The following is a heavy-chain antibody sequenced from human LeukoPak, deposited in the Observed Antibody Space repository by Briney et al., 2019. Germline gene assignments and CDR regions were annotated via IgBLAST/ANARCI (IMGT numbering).Heavy chain of an antibody. CDR1: GFTVSSNY. V-gene: IGHV3-53*01. J-gene: IGHJ5*02. CDR3: ARVYCSSTSCHLKNWFDP. D-gene: IGHD2-2*01. Sequence: AGGSLRLSCAASGFTVSSNYMSWVRQAPGKGLEWVSVIYSGGSTYYADSVKGRFTISRDNSKNTLYLQMNSLRAEDTAVYYCARVYCSSTSCHLKNWFDPWGQGTLVTVSS. CDR2: IYSGGST.